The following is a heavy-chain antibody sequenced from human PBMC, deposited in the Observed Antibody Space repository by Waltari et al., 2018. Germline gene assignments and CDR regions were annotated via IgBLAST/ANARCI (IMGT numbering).Heavy chain of an antibody. D-gene: IGHD2-15*01. CDR3: ARDIVVVVAATIDYYYGMDV. V-gene: IGHV3-30-3*01. CDR1: GFTFSSYA. J-gene: IGHJ6*02. CDR2: ISYDGSNK. Sequence: QVQLVESGGGVVQPGRSLRLSCAASGFTFSSYAMHWVRQAPGKGLEWVAVISYDGSNKYYADSGNGRFTISRDNSKNTLYLQMNSLRAEDTVVYYCARDIVVVVAATIDYYYGMDVWGQGTTVTVSS.